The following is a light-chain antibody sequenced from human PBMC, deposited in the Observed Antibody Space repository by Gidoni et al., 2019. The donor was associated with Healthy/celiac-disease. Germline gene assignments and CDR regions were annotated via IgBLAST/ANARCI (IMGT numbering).Light chain of an antibody. V-gene: IGLV2-14*03. CDR1: SSDVGGYNY. CDR3: SSYTSSSTPYV. CDR2: DVS. Sequence: QSALTQPAAVSGSPGQPITISCTGTSSDVGGYNYVSWYQQHPGKSPKLMIYDVSNRPSGVSTRFSGSKSGNTASLTISVLQAEDEADYYCSSYTSSSTPYVFGTGTKVTVL. J-gene: IGLJ1*01.